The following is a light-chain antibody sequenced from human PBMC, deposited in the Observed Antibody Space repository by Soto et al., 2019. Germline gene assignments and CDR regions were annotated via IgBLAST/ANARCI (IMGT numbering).Light chain of an antibody. CDR2: GAS. CDR3: HQYYSSPTT. CDR1: QTVSSGF. Sequence: IVLTQSPGTRSVSPGERATICCRASQTVSSGFLAWYQQKVGQAPRLLIYGASTRATGIPDRFSGSGSGTDFTLTIDRLEPEDFAVYYCHQYYSSPTTFGGGTKVDSK. V-gene: IGKV3-20*01. J-gene: IGKJ4*01.